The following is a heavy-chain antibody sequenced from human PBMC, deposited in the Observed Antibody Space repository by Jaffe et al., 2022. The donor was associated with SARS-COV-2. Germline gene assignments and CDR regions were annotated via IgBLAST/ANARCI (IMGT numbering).Heavy chain of an antibody. CDR2: IIPIFGTA. V-gene: IGHV1-69*01. J-gene: IGHJ6*02. Sequence: QVQLVQSGAEVKKPGSSVKVSCKASGGTFSSYAISWVRQAPGQGLEWMGGIIPIFGTANYAQKFQGRVTITADESTSTAYMELSSLRSEDTAVYYCAGGYSSSSDKRNYYYYGMDVWGQGTTVTVSS. D-gene: IGHD6-6*01. CDR3: AGGYSSSSDKRNYYYYGMDV. CDR1: GGTFSSYA.